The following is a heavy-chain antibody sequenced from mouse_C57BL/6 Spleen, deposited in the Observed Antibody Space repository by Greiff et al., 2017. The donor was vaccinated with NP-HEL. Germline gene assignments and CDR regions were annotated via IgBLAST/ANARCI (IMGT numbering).Heavy chain of an antibody. J-gene: IGHJ4*01. Sequence: EVKVVESGGGLVKPGGSLKLSCAASGFTFSDYGMHWVRQAPEKGLEWVAYISSGSSTIYYADTVKGRFTISRDNAKNTLFLQMTSLRSEDTAMYYCARADYDYDGYAMDYWGQGTSVTVSS. V-gene: IGHV5-17*01. D-gene: IGHD2-4*01. CDR2: ISSGSSTI. CDR3: ARADYDYDGYAMDY. CDR1: GFTFSDYG.